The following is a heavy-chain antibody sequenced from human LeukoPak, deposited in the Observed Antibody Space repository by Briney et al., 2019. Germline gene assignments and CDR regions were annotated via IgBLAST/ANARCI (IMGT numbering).Heavy chain of an antibody. CDR3: ARYPQLFRYGMDV. V-gene: IGHV4-59*01. J-gene: IGHJ6*02. D-gene: IGHD2-2*01. Sequence: SETLSLTCTVSGGSISSYYWSWIRQPPGKGLEWIGYIYYSGSTNYNPSLKSRVTISVDTSKNQFSLKLSSVTAADTAVYYCARYPQLFRYGMDVWGQGTTVTVSS. CDR1: GGSISSYY. CDR2: IYYSGST.